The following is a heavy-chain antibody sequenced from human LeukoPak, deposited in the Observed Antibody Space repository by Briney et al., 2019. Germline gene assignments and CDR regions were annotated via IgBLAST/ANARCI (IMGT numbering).Heavy chain of an antibody. CDR3: ARSTAMAYFDY. CDR2: IYYSGST. D-gene: IGHD5-18*01. Sequence: SETLSLTCTVSGGSISSGDYYWSWIRQPPGKGLEWIGYIYYSGSTYYNPSLKSRVTISVDTSKNQFSLKLSSVTAADTAVYYCARSTAMAYFDYWGQGTLVTVSS. V-gene: IGHV4-30-4*01. J-gene: IGHJ4*02. CDR1: GGSISSGDYY.